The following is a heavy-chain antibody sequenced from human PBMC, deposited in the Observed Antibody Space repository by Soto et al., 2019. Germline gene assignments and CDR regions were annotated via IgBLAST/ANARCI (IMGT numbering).Heavy chain of an antibody. CDR2: IYYGGTT. J-gene: IGHJ3*01. D-gene: IGHD6-13*01. V-gene: IGHV3-53*01. CDR3: ARAAAGFDV. Sequence: VQLVESGGGVVQPGRSLRLSCAASGFTVSSDHMSWVRQAPGKGLEWISVIYYGGTTYYADSVQGRFTVSRDSSKNTLYLQMNDLRPDDTAVYYCARAAAGFDVWGQGTMVTVS. CDR1: GFTVSSDH.